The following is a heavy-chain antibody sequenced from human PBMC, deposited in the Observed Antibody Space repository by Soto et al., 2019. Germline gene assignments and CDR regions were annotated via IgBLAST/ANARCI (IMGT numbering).Heavy chain of an antibody. Sequence: QVQLQQWGAGLLKPSETLSLTCAVYGGSFSGYYWTWIRQPPGKGLEWIGEINHSGSTNQNPSLKSRVSILEDTSKNQVSLTLGSVTAADAAVYYCASGLALKVAVRDDAPDKYFFDYWGLGIRVTVSS. CDR3: ASGLALKVAVRDDAPDKYFFDY. J-gene: IGHJ4*02. D-gene: IGHD3-22*01. V-gene: IGHV4-34*01. CDR2: INHSGST. CDR1: GGSFSGYY.